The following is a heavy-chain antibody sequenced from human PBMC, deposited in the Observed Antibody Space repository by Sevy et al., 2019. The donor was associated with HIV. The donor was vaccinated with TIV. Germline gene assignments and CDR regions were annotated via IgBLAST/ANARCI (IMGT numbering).Heavy chain of an antibody. V-gene: IGHV3-11*01. CDR1: GFTFSDYY. J-gene: IGHJ6*02. CDR3: ARDHVKDGDLGDYYYYAMDV. D-gene: IGHD4-17*01. Sequence: GGSLRLSCAASGFTFSDYYMSWIRQAPGKGLEWISYISGSDGTIYYADSVKGRFTLSRDNAKNSLHLRMNSLRAEDTAVYYCARDHVKDGDLGDYYYYAMDVWGQGTTVTVSS. CDR2: ISGSDGTI.